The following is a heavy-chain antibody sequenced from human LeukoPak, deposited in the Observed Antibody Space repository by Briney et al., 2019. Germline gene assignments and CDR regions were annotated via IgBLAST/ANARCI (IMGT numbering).Heavy chain of an antibody. CDR2: INPSGGST. D-gene: IGHD3-22*01. V-gene: IGHV1-46*01. CDR3: ARDGRYYYDSRGYQPPFDY. Sequence: GASVKVSCKASGYTFTSYYVHWVRQAPGQGLEWMGIINPSGGSTSYAQKFQGRVTMTRDTSISTAYMELSRLRSDDTAVYYCARDGRYYYDSRGYQPPFDYWGQGTLVTVSS. CDR1: GYTFTSYY. J-gene: IGHJ4*02.